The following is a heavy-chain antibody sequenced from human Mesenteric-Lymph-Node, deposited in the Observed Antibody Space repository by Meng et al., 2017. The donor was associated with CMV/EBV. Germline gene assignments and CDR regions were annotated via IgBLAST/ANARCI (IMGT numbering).Heavy chain of an antibody. CDR2: IYYSGTT. V-gene: IGHV4-39*07. Sequence: SETLSLTCTVSGGSISSNNYYWGWIRQPPGRGLEWIGSIYYSGTTYYNPSLKSRVTISVDTSKNQFSLRLSSVTAADTAVYYCARDQGANYDTSGYYYGYWGQGTLVTVSS. D-gene: IGHD3-22*01. J-gene: IGHJ4*02. CDR1: GGSISSNNYY. CDR3: ARDQGANYDTSGYYYGY.